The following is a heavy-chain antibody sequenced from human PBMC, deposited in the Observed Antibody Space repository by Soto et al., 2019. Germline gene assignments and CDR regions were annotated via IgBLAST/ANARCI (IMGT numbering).Heavy chain of an antibody. Sequence: GGSLRLSCAASGFTFSSYGMHWVRQAPGKGLEWVAVIWYDGSNKYYADSVKGRFTISRDNSKNTLYLQMNSLRAEDTAVYYCARDLAYCGGDCYSMADYYFDYWGQGTLVTVSS. CDR1: GFTFSSYG. V-gene: IGHV3-33*01. J-gene: IGHJ4*02. CDR2: IWYDGSNK. D-gene: IGHD2-21*02. CDR3: ARDLAYCGGDCYSMADYYFDY.